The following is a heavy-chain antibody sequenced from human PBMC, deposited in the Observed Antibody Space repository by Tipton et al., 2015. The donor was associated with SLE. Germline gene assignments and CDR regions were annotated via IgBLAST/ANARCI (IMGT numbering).Heavy chain of an antibody. J-gene: IGHJ1*01. CDR3: AREGGFTMTYEYFQH. CDR1: GGSITNDAYY. D-gene: IGHD3-22*01. V-gene: IGHV4-31*03. CDR2: IYYDGNS. Sequence: TLSLTCTVSGGSITNDAYYWSWIRQSPGKGLEWIGYIYYDGNSHYNPSLKSRLSISVDTSKNQFSLKLSSVTAADTAVYYCAREGGFTMTYEYFQHWGQGTLVTVSS.